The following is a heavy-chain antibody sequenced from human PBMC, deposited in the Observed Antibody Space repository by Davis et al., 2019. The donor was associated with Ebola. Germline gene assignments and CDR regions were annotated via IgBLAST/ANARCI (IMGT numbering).Heavy chain of an antibody. CDR2: IYYSGST. D-gene: IGHD3-16*02. CDR3: ARQGNVWGSYRYYYYYGMDV. V-gene: IGHV4-59*08. J-gene: IGHJ6*02. Sequence: PSETLSLTCTVSGGSISSYYWSWIRQPPGKGLEWIGYIYYSGSTNYNPSLKSRVTISVDTSKNQFSLKLSSVTAADTAVYYCARQGNVWGSYRYYYYYGMDVWGQGTTVTVSS. CDR1: GGSISSYY.